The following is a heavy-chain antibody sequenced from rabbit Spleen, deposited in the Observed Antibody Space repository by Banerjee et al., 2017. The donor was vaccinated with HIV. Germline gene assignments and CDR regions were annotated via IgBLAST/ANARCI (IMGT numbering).Heavy chain of an antibody. J-gene: IGHJ4*01. D-gene: IGHD6-1*01. CDR1: GVSFSFSSY. CDR2: IDTGSSGFT. V-gene: IGHV1S40*01. CDR3: VREAGYGGYGDGHL. Sequence: QSLEESGGDLVKPGASLTLTCTASGVSFSFSSYMCWVRQAPGKGLEWIACIDTGSSGFTYFATWAKGRFTISRENTQNTLYLQLNSLTVADTATYFCVREAGYGGYGDGHLWGPGTLVTVS.